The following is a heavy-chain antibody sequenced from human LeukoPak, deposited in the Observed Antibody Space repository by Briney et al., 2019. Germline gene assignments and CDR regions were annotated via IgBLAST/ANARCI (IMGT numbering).Heavy chain of an antibody. CDR3: ARAIRGSAVDTGDR. J-gene: IGHJ4*02. Sequence: TGGPLKFSCEASGFPFSSYWMRGVRKAPGKGLKGVANIKNDGSEEYYVDSVKGRFTISRDNAKNSLFLQMNSLTVEDTAVYYCARAIRGSAVDTGDRWGQGTLVTISS. CDR2: IKNDGSEE. CDR1: GFPFSSYW. V-gene: IGHV3-7*04. D-gene: IGHD3-10*01.